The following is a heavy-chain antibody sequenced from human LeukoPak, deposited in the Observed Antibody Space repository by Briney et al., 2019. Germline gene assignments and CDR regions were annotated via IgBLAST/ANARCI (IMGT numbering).Heavy chain of an antibody. CDR2: IYYSGST. D-gene: IGHD4-11*01. Sequence: SETLSLTCTVSGGSISSYYWSWIRQPPGKGLGWIGYIYYSGSTNYNPSLKSRVTISVDTSKNQFSLKLSSVTAADTAVYYCASLNKSVTTGSFGLDYWGQGTLVTVSS. CDR1: GGSISSYY. CDR3: ASLNKSVTTGSFGLDY. J-gene: IGHJ4*02. V-gene: IGHV4-59*12.